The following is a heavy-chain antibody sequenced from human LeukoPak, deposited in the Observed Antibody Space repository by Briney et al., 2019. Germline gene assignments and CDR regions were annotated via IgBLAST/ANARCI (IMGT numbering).Heavy chain of an antibody. CDR3: AKLLLD. D-gene: IGHD3-22*01. V-gene: IGHV3-23*01. J-gene: IGHJ4*02. Sequence: GGSQRLSCAASGFTLSSSAMSWVRQAPGKGLEWVSVMTEGGATYYADSVRGRFIISRDNSKNMVYLQMNSLRVDDTAVYYCAKLLLDWGQGTLVTVSS. CDR2: MTEGGAT. CDR1: GFTLSSSA.